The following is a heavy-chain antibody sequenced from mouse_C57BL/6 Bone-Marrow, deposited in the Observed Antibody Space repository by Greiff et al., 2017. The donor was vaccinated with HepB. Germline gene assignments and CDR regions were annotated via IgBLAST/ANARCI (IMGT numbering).Heavy chain of an antibody. D-gene: IGHD1-1*01. J-gene: IGHJ4*01. CDR2: IDPENGDT. CDR1: GFNIKDDY. CDR3: TTDGSSWGDY. V-gene: IGHV14-4*01. Sequence: EVQLQQSGAELVRPGASVKLSCTASGFNIKDDYMHWVKQRPEQGLEWIGWIDPENGDTEYASKFQGKATITADKSSNTAYLQLSSLTSEDTAVYYCTTDGSSWGDYWGQGTSVTVSS.